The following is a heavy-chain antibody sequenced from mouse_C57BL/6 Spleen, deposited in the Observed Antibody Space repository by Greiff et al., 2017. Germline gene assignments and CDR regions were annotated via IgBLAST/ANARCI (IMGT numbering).Heavy chain of an antibody. D-gene: IGHD2-5*01. CDR2: ILPGSGST. Sequence: QVQLQQSGAELMKPGASVKLSCKATGYTFTGYWIEWVKQRPGHGLEWIGEILPGSGSTNYHAKFKGKATFTADTASNTAYMQLSSLTTEDSAIYYCARDYSNPLGGFMDYWGQGTSVTVSS. CDR1: GYTFTGYW. V-gene: IGHV1-9*01. J-gene: IGHJ4*01. CDR3: ARDYSNPLGGFMDY.